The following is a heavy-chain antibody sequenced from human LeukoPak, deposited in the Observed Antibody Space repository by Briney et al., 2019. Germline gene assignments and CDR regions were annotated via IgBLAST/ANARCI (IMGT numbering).Heavy chain of an antibody. CDR2: INPKSGAT. CDR1: GYTFTGHY. J-gene: IGHJ4*02. CDR3: ARDCSRATCYNVFDS. V-gene: IGHV1-2*02. Sequence: ASVKVSCKASGYTFTGHYIHWLRQAPGQGLEWMGWINPKSGATNYAQMFQGRVSMTRDTSISTAHMVLSSLGSDDTAAYYCARDCSRATCYNVFDSWGQGSLVTVSS. D-gene: IGHD5-24*01.